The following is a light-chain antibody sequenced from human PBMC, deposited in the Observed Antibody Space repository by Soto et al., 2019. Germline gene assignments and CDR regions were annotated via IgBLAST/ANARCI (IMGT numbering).Light chain of an antibody. J-gene: IGKJ1*01. CDR3: QHYNSYSEA. CDR1: QTISSW. V-gene: IGKV1-5*03. CDR2: KAS. Sequence: DIQMTQSPSTLSGSVGDRVTITCRASQTISSWLAWYQQKPGKAPKLLIYKASTLKSGVPSRFSVSGSGTEFTLTISSLQPYDFATYYCQHYNSYSEAFGQGTKVELK.